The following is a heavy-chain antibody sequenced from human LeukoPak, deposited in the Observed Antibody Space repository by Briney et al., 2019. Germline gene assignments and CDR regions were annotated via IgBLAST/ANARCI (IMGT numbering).Heavy chain of an antibody. D-gene: IGHD3-10*01. V-gene: IGHV3-23*01. J-gene: IGHJ6*02. CDR2: LSGSGDTT. CDR1: GFTFSSSA. CDR3: VKALTYGSGTWTDIRYYYAMDV. Sequence: GGSLRLSCAASGFTFSSSAMGWVRQAPGKGLEWVSGLSGSGDTTHYADSVTGRLTISRDNSKNVVYLQINSLRPEDTAVYYCVKALTYGSGTWTDIRYYYAMDVWGQGTTVTVSS.